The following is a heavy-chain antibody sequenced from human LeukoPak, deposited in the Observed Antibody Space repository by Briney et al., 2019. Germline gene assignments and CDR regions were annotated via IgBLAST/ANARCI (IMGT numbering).Heavy chain of an antibody. CDR2: IYHSGST. CDR3: ARGVGLTQGGAFDF. J-gene: IGHJ4*02. V-gene: IGHV4-38-2*02. Sequence: SETLSLTCTVSGYSINSGFYWGWIRQPPGKGLEWIGSIYHSGSTHYKSSLKSRVTISVDTSKNQLSLKLTSVTAADTAVYYCARGVGLTQGGAFDFWGRGTLVTVSS. CDR1: GYSINSGFY. D-gene: IGHD3-16*01.